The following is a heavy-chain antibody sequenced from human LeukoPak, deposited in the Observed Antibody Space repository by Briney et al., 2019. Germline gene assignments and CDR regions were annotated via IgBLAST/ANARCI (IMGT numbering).Heavy chain of an antibody. J-gene: IGHJ3*02. CDR2: ISGSGGST. CDR1: GFTFSSYA. CDR3: ARYTAVSSPGAFDI. V-gene: IGHV3-23*01. D-gene: IGHD4-17*01. Sequence: GGSLRLSCAASGFTFSSYAMSWVRQAPGKGLEWVSAISGSGGSTYYADSVKGRFAISRDNAKNSVYLQMNSLRVEDTAIYYCARYTAVSSPGAFDIWGQGTMVTVSS.